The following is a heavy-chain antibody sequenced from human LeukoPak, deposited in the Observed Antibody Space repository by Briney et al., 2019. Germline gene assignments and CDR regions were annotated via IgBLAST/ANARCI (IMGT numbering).Heavy chain of an antibody. J-gene: IGHJ5*02. CDR2: IYPGDSDT. V-gene: IGHV5-51*01. D-gene: IGHD3-22*01. Sequence: GESLKISCKVSGYSFTSYWIAWVRQMPGKGLEWMGIIYPGDSDTRYSPSFQGQVTISADKSITTAYLQWSSLKASDTAMYYCARTYYYDGSSTNWFDPWGQGTLVTVSS. CDR3: ARTYYYDGSSTNWFDP. CDR1: GYSFTSYW.